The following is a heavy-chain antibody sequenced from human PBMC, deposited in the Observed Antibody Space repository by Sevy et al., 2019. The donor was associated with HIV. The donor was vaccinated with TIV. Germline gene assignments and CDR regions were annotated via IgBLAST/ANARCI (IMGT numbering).Heavy chain of an antibody. V-gene: IGHV3-23*01. CDR1: GFTFSSYA. Sequence: GGSLRLSCAASGFTFSSYAMSWVRQAPGKGLEWVSAISGSGGSTYYADSVKGRFTISRDNSKNTLYLQMNSLRAEDTAVYYCAKVQNDICTGYHQGGFDYWGQGTLVTVSS. J-gene: IGHJ4*02. CDR3: AKVQNDICTGYHQGGFDY. D-gene: IGHD3-9*01. CDR2: ISGSGGST.